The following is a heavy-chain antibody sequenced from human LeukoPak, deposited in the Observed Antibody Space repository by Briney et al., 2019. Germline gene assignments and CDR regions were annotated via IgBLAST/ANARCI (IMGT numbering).Heavy chain of an antibody. V-gene: IGHV1-8*02. CDR2: INPNSGNT. J-gene: IGHJ3*02. D-gene: IGHD3-10*01. CDR1: GYTFTGYY. Sequence: ASVKVSCKASGYTFTGYYMHWVRQAPGQGLEWMGWINPNSGNTGYAQKFQGRVTMTRNTSISTAYMELSSLRSEDTAVYYCALRVRATDDAFDIWGQGTMVTVSS. CDR3: ALRVRATDDAFDI.